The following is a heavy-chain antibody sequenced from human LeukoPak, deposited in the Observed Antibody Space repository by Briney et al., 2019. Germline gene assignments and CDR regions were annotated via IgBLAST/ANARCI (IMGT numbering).Heavy chain of an antibody. CDR3: ARVDRNGDYGVDY. Sequence: SVKVSCKASGGTFSSYAISWVRQAPGQGLEWMGGIIPIFGTANYAQKFQGRVTITADKSTSTAYMELSSLRSEDTAVYYCARVDRNGDYGVDYWGQGTLVTVSS. J-gene: IGHJ4*02. CDR1: GGTFSSYA. V-gene: IGHV1-69*06. D-gene: IGHD4-17*01. CDR2: IIPIFGTA.